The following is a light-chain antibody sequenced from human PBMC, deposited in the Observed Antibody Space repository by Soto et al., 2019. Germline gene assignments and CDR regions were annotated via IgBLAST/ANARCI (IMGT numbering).Light chain of an antibody. Sequence: EIVMKQSPAALSVTTGERATLPCRASQSISTYLAWYQQKPGQAPRLLIYGASSRATGIPDRFSGSGSGTDFTLTISRLEPEDFAVYYCQQYGSLPPISFGHGALLEI. J-gene: IGKJ5*01. V-gene: IGKV3-20*01. CDR2: GAS. CDR1: QSISTY. CDR3: QQYGSLPPIS.